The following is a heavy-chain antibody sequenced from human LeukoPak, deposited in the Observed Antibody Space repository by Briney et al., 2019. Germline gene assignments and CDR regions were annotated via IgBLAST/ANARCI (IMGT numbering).Heavy chain of an antibody. J-gene: IGHJ5*02. CDR1: GFTFSSYA. CDR3: AKDHYYDSSGYGWFDP. V-gene: IGHV3-23*01. Sequence: PGGSLRLSCAASGFTFSSYAMSWVRQAPGKGLEWVSAISGSGGSTYYADSVKGRFTISRDNSKNTLYLQMNSLRAKDTAVYYCAKDHYYDSSGYGWFDPWGQGTLVTVSS. D-gene: IGHD3-22*01. CDR2: ISGSGGST.